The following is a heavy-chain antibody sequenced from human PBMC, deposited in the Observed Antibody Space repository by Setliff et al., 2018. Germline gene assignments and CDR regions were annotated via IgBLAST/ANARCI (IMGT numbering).Heavy chain of an antibody. CDR1: GASITSGHY. V-gene: IGHV4-38-2*01. CDR2: IYHRGKT. J-gene: IGHJ3*02. D-gene: IGHD3-3*01. Sequence: SETLSLTCGVSGASITSGHYWGWIRQPPGKGLEWIGTIYHRGKTYYNPSLRSRVTMSLDTSKNQFSLRLSSVTAADTAVYYCASPRRDDLDSPFDAFDIWGQGTMVTVS. CDR3: ASPRRDDLDSPFDAFDI.